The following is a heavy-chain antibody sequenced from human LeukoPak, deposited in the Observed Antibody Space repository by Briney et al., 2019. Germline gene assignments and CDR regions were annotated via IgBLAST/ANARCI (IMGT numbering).Heavy chain of an antibody. J-gene: IGHJ5*02. CDR3: ARRIAAAGNHNWFDP. CDR1: GYTLTELS. CDR2: INPNSGGT. D-gene: IGHD6-13*01. V-gene: IGHV1-2*02. Sequence: ASVKVSCKVSGYTLTELSMHWVRQAPGQGLEWMGWINPNSGGTNYAQKFQGRVTMTRDTSISTAYMELSRLRSDDTAVYYCARRIAAAGNHNWFDPWGQGTLVTVSS.